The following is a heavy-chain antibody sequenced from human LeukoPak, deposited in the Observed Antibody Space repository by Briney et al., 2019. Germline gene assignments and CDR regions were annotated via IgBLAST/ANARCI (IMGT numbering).Heavy chain of an antibody. CDR1: GGSISSYY. V-gene: IGHV4-59*01. D-gene: IGHD2/OR15-2a*01. J-gene: IGHJ3*02. Sequence: SGTLSLTCTVCGGSISSYYWSCILQPAGKVLEAMGYIYYCGSTNYNPSLKSRGTISVVTSKNQFCLKLCPGTAAVTRMYYCVSANYNPPLTSRVTTSVATSKHQSPLQLSPVTAADTAVYYSAREPAYSRGWYGDDAFDIWGQGTMVTVSS. CDR3: VSANYNPPLTSRVTTSVATSKHQSPLQLSPVTAADTAVYYSAREPAYSRGWYGDDAFDI. CDR2: IYYCGST.